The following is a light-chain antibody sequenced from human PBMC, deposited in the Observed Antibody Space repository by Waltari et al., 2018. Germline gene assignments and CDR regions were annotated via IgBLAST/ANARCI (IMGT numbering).Light chain of an antibody. J-gene: IGKJ1*01. CDR2: GAS. CDR1: QSVSMN. V-gene: IGKV3-15*01. CDR3: QQYNNWPPGT. Sequence: EIMMTQSPATLSVSPGERATLSCRASQSVSMNIAWYQQKPGQAPRLLIYGASTRGTGIPARFSGSGSGTEFTLTISSLQSEDFAIYYCQQYNNWPPGTFGQGTKVEIK.